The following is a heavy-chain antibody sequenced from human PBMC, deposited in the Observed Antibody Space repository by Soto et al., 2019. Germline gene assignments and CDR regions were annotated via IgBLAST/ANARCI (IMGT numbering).Heavy chain of an antibody. CDR1: GCTFSSYA. D-gene: IGHD2-8*01. Sequence: QVQLVESGGGVVQPGRSLRLSCAASGCTFSSYAMHWVRQAPGKGLEWVAVISYDGSNKYYADSVKGRFTISRDNSKNTLYLQMNSLRAEDTAVYYCARDGIVLMVYAIDVYFDYWGQGTLVTVSS. V-gene: IGHV3-30-3*01. J-gene: IGHJ4*02. CDR3: ARDGIVLMVYAIDVYFDY. CDR2: ISYDGSNK.